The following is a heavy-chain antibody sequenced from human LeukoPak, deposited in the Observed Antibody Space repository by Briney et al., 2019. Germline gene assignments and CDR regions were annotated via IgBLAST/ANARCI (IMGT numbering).Heavy chain of an antibody. CDR3: AKHMITFGGVIVIPVADY. V-gene: IGHV3-23*01. D-gene: IGHD3-16*02. Sequence: GGSLRLSCAASGFTFSSYAMSWVRQAPGKGLEWVSAISGSGGSTYYADSVKGRLTISRDNSKNTLYLQMNSLRAEDTAVYYCAKHMITFGGVIVIPVADYWGQGTLVTVSS. CDR1: GFTFSSYA. CDR2: ISGSGGST. J-gene: IGHJ4*02.